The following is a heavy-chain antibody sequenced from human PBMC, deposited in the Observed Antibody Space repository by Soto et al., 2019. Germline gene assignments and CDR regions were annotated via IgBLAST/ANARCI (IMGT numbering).Heavy chain of an antibody. D-gene: IGHD2-21*01. CDR1: GGSISSGGYY. V-gene: IGHV4-31*03. CDR2: IYYSGST. J-gene: IGHJ2*01. CDR3: ARVGGDDVDWYFDL. Sequence: QVQLQESGPGLVKPSQTLSLTCTVSGGSISSGGYYWSWIRQHPGKGLEWIGYIYYSGSTYYNPSLRSRVTISVDTSKNQFSLKLSSVTAADTAVYYCARVGGDDVDWYFDLWGRGTLVTVSS.